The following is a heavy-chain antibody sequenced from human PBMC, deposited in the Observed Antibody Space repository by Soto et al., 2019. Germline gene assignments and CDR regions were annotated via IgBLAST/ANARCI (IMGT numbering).Heavy chain of an antibody. V-gene: IGHV6-1*01. CDR2: TYYRSKWYN. CDR1: GDSVSSNSAA. D-gene: IGHD6-19*01. Sequence: PSQTLSLTCAISGDSVSSNSAAWNWIRQSPSRGLEWLGRTYYRSKWYNDYAVSVKSRITINPDTSKNQFSLQLNSVTPEDTAVYCCATGQISSGWAQTAWFDPWGQGTLVTVSS. CDR3: ATGQISSGWAQTAWFDP. J-gene: IGHJ5*02.